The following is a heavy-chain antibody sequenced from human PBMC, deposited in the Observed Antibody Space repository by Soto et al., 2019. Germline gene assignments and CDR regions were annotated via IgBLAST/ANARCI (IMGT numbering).Heavy chain of an antibody. D-gene: IGHD3-22*01. CDR1: GFTFSSYA. Sequence: PGGSLRLSCAASGFTFSSYAMSWVRQAPGKGLEWVSAISGSGGSTYYADSVKGRFTISRDNSKNTLYLQMNSLRAEDTAVYYCAKTFYALGITMIVDWGGYFDYWGQGTLVTVSS. V-gene: IGHV3-23*01. J-gene: IGHJ4*02. CDR3: AKTFYALGITMIVDWGGYFDY. CDR2: ISGSGGST.